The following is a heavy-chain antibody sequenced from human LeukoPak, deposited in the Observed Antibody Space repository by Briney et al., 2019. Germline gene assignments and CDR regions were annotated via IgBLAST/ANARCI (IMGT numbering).Heavy chain of an antibody. CDR3: ARDLKYYDTPPGY. CDR2: ISSSGSTI. V-gene: IGHV3-48*03. Sequence: GGALRLSCAASGFTFSSYEMNWVRQAPGKGLEWGSYISSSGSTIYYADSVKSRFTISRDKAKNSLYLQMNSLRAEDTAVYYCARDLKYYDTPPGYWGQGTLVTVSS. J-gene: IGHJ4*02. CDR1: GFTFSSYE. D-gene: IGHD3-22*01.